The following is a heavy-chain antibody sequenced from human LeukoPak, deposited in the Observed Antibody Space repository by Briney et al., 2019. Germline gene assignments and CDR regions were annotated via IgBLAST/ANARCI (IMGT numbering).Heavy chain of an antibody. CDR2: ISGSGGST. CDR3: AKDPSYGDYDWFDP. J-gene: IGHJ5*02. Sequence: HSGGSLRLSCAASGFTFSSYAMSWVRQAPGKGPEWVSAISGSGGSTYYADSVKGRFTISRDNSKNTLYLQMNSLRAEDTAVYYCAKDPSYGDYDWFDPWGQGTLVTVSS. D-gene: IGHD4-17*01. V-gene: IGHV3-23*01. CDR1: GFTFSSYA.